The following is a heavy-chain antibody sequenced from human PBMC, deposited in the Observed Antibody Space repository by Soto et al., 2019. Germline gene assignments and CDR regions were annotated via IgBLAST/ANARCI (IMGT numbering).Heavy chain of an antibody. CDR1: GYTFTSYG. Sequence: GASVKVSCKASGYTFTSYGISWVRQAPGQGLEWMGLINAYNGNTSYAQKFQGRVTMTTDTSTSTAYMELSSLRSEDTAVYYCARGFRITMIVVVIGFDYWGQGTLVTVSS. D-gene: IGHD3-22*01. J-gene: IGHJ4*02. CDR3: ARGFRITMIVVVIGFDY. CDR2: INAYNGNT. V-gene: IGHV1-18*01.